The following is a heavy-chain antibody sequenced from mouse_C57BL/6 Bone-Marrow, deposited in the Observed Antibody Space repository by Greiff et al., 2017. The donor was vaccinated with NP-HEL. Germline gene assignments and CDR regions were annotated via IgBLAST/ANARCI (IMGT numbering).Heavy chain of an antibody. CDR3: ATLYYGSSPSWFAY. CDR2: ISSGGSYT. CDR1: GFTFSSYG. Sequence: EVQGVESGGDLVKPGGSLKLSCAASGFTFSSYGMSWVRQTPDKRLEWVATISSGGSYTYYPDSVQGRFTISRDNAKNTLYLQMSSLKSEDTAMYYCATLYYGSSPSWFAYWGQGTLVTVSA. V-gene: IGHV5-6*01. J-gene: IGHJ3*01. D-gene: IGHD1-1*01.